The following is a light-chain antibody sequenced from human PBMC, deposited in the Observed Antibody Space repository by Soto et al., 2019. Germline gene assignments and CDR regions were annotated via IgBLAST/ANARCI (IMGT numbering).Light chain of an antibody. J-gene: IGLJ2*01. CDR2: VNGDGSH. Sequence: QPVLTQPPSASASVGASVKLICTLSRGHRRYAIAWHQQQPEKGPRYLMKVNGDGSHTKGDGIPDRFSGSSSGAERYLTISSLQSEDEADYYCQTWGSVVRVFGGGTKLTVL. CDR3: QTWGSVVRV. CDR1: RGHRRYA. V-gene: IGLV4-69*01.